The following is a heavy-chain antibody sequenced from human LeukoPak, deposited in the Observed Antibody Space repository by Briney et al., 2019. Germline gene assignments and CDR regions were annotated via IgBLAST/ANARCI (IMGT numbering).Heavy chain of an antibody. CDR1: GGSISNYY. D-gene: IGHD2-2*01. Sequence: PSETLSLTCTVSGGSISNYYWSWIRQPPGKGLEWIGYIYYSGNTNYNPSLKSRVTISVDTSKSQFSLKLSSVTAADTALYYCAREYCSSTGCHDAFDIWGQGTMVTVSS. CDR3: AREYCSSTGCHDAFDI. J-gene: IGHJ3*02. CDR2: IYYSGNT. V-gene: IGHV4-59*12.